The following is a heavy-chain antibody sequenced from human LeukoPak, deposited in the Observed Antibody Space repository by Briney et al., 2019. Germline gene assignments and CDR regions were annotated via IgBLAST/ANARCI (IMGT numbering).Heavy chain of an antibody. CDR3: AKAYGSGSYYTQYSQH. D-gene: IGHD3-10*01. CDR2: ISGDGGTT. J-gene: IGHJ1*01. CDR1: GFTFRSYA. V-gene: IGHV3-23*01. Sequence: GGSLRLSCAASGFTFRSYAMSWVRQAPGKGLEWVSTISGDGGTTYYADSVKGRFTISRDNSKNTLYLQMNSLRAEDTAVYYCAKAYGSGSYYTQYSQHWGQGTLVTVSS.